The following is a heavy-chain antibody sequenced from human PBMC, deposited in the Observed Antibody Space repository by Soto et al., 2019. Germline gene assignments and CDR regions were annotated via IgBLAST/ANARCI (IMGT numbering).Heavy chain of an antibody. CDR3: ARGLRSSSSPPYCSSTSCIPHWLDP. CDR1: GFTFSSYG. V-gene: IGHV3-33*01. Sequence: GGSLRLSCAASGFTFSSYGMHWVRQAPGKGLEWVAVICYDGSNKYYADSVKGRFTISRDNSKNTLYLQMNSLRAADTAVYYCARGLRSSSSPPYCSSTSCIPHWLDPWGQGTLVTVSS. J-gene: IGHJ5*02. D-gene: IGHD2-2*01. CDR2: ICYDGSNK.